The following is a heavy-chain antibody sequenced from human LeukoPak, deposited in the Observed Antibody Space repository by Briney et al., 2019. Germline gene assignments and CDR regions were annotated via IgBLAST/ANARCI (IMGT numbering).Heavy chain of an antibody. Sequence: GGSLRLSCAASGFSFSSYAMSWVRQAPGKGLEWVSALTGSGATTNYADSVKGRFTISRDNSKNTLFLQMNSRRAEDTAVYYCAKEDIVSTMGNFDYWGQGTLVTVSS. CDR3: AKEDIVSTMGNFDY. D-gene: IGHD5/OR15-5a*01. V-gene: IGHV3-23*01. CDR2: LTGSGATT. CDR1: GFSFSSYA. J-gene: IGHJ4*02.